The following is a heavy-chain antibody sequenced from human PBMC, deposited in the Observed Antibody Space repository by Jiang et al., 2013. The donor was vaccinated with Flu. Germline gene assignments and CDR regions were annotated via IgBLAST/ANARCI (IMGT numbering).Heavy chain of an antibody. Sequence: SGPGLVKPSETLSLTCAVSGYSISSGYYWGWIRQPPGKGLEWIGSIYHSGSTYYNPSLKSRVTISVDTSKNQFSLKLSSVTAADTAVYYCARDPGGDCSGGSCYSEFDAFDIWGQGTMVTVSS. CDR2: IYHSGST. CDR1: GYSISSGYY. J-gene: IGHJ3*02. D-gene: IGHD2-15*01. CDR3: ARDPGGDCSGGSCYSEFDAFDI. V-gene: IGHV4-38-2*02.